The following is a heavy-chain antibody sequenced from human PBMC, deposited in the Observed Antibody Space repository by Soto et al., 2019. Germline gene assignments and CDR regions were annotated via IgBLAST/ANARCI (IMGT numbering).Heavy chain of an antibody. Sequence: PGGSLRLSCVASGFTLSHPWMTWVRQAAGKGLEWVGRIKSKTDGGTADYAAPVKDRATISRDDSKNTVYLQMNSLKTEDTAVYYCTTGIYYDILTGYHNVAYWGQGALVTVSS. V-gene: IGHV3-15*01. D-gene: IGHD3-9*01. CDR1: GFTLSHPW. CDR2: IKSKTDGGTA. CDR3: TTGIYYDILTGYHNVAY. J-gene: IGHJ4*02.